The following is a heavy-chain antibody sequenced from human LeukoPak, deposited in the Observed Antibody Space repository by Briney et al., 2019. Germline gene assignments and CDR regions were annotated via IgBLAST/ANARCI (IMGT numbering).Heavy chain of an antibody. CDR2: INAGNGNT. J-gene: IGHJ4*02. CDR1: GYTFTSYA. D-gene: IGHD3-9*01. Sequence: ASVKASCKASGYTFTSYAMHWVRQAPGQRLEWMGWINAGNGNTKYSQKFQGRVTITRDTSASTAYMELSSLRSEDTAVYYCARLRTAYDILTGYYEYYFDYWGQGTLVTVSS. V-gene: IGHV1-3*01. CDR3: ARLRTAYDILTGYYEYYFDY.